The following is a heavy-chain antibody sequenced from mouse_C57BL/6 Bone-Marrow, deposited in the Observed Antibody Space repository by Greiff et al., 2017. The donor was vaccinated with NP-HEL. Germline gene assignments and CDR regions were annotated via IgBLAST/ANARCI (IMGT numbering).Heavy chain of an antibody. V-gene: IGHV1-74*01. D-gene: IGHD2-4*01. CDR3: AIRISLYDYDGDYYAMDY. J-gene: IGHJ4*01. CDR1: GYTFPSYW. CDR2: IHPSDSDT. Sequence: QVQLQQPGAELVKPGASVKVSCKASGYTFPSYWMHWVKQRPGQGLEWIGRIHPSDSDTNYNQKFKGKATLTVDKSSSTAYMQLSSLTSEDSAVYYCAIRISLYDYDGDYYAMDYWGQGTSVTVSS.